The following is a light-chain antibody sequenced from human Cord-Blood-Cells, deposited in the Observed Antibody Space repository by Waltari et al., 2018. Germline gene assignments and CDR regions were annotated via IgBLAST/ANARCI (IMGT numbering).Light chain of an antibody. V-gene: IGLV2-23*01. CDR1: SSDVGSYNL. CDR3: CSYAGSSTFYV. J-gene: IGLJ1*01. Sequence: QSALTQPASVSGSPGQSITISCTGTSSDVGSYNLVSWYQQHPGKAPKLMIYEGSKRXXXXXXRFSGSKSGNTASLTISGLQAEDEADYYCCSYAGSSTFYVFGTGTKVTVL. CDR2: EGS.